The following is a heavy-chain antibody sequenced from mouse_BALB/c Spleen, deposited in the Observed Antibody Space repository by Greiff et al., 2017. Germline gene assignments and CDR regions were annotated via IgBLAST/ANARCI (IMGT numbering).Heavy chain of an antibody. V-gene: IGHV1S81*02. Sequence: VKLQESGAELVKPGASVKLSCKASGYTFTSYWMHWVKQRPGQGLEWIGEINPSNGRTNYNEKFKSKATLTVDKSSSTAYMQLSSLTSEDSAVYYCARGYDYDDFDDWGQGTTLTVSS. J-gene: IGHJ2*01. CDR2: INPSNGRT. D-gene: IGHD2-4*01. CDR1: GYTFTSYW. CDR3: ARGYDYDDFDD.